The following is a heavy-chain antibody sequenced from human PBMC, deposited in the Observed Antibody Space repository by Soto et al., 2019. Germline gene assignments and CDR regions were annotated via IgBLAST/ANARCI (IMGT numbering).Heavy chain of an antibody. CDR2: IIPIFGPA. V-gene: IGHV1-69*13. CDR1: GGTFSSHS. CDR3: ATGSFTSTGGRIGYHYNAMDV. Sequence: ASVKVSCKSSGGTFSSHSINWVRQAPGQGLEWMGGIIPIFGPANFAKKFQGRVTITADESTTTAYMELSSLTSEDTAVYYCATGSFTSTGGRIGYHYNAMDVWGQGTTVTVS. D-gene: IGHD1-1*01. J-gene: IGHJ6*02.